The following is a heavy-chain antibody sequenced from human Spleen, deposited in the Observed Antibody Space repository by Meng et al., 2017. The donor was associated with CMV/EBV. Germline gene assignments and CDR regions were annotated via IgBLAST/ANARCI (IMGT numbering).Heavy chain of an antibody. J-gene: IGHJ3*02. Sequence: GGSLRLSCAASGLIFSSFDMNWVRQAPGKGPEWVAAIWADGSDKFYVDSVKGRFTISRDNSKNTVYLQMNSLRDEDTAVYYCAKIDTFFGGGKPVLRRAVDIWGQGTTVTVSS. CDR3: AKIDTFFGGGKPVLRRAVDI. D-gene: IGHD3-3*01. V-gene: IGHV3-33*08. CDR1: GLIFSSFD. CDR2: IWADGSDK.